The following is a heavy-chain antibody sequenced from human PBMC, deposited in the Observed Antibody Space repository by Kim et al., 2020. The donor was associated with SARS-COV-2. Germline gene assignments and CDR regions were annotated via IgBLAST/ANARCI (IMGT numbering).Heavy chain of an antibody. J-gene: IGHJ6*02. V-gene: IGHV3-11*06. Sequence: RNYADSVKGRCTISRENDKSSLYLQMNSLRAEDTAVYYCARDYSNYGMDVWGQGTTVTVSS. CDR3: ARDYSNYGMDV. CDR2: R. D-gene: IGHD4-4*01.